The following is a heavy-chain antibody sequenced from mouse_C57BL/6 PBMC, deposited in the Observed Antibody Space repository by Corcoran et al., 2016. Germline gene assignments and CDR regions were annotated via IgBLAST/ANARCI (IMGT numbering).Heavy chain of an antibody. V-gene: IGHV1-26*01. Sequence: EVQLQQSGPELVKPGASVKISCKASGYTFTDYYMNWVKQSHGKSLEWIGDINPNNGGTSYNQKFKGKATLTVDKSPSTAYMELRSLTSEDSAVYYCARQASSGFFDYWGQGTTLTVSS. CDR2: INPNNGGT. J-gene: IGHJ2*01. D-gene: IGHD3-2*02. CDR1: GYTFTDYY. CDR3: ARQASSGFFDY.